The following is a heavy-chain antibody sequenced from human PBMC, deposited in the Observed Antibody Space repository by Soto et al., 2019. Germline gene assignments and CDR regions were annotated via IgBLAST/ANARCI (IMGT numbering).Heavy chain of an antibody. CDR1: GFTFADYT. Sequence: SLRLSCTASGFTFADYTLSWFRQAPGKGLEWLGFIRNKAYGGTTEYAASVKGRFTISRDDSKSIAYLLMNSLKTEETAMYYCTRDGRYSGYPPPAFWGQGTLVTVSS. D-gene: IGHD5-12*01. CDR2: IRNKAYGGTT. V-gene: IGHV3-49*03. J-gene: IGHJ4*02. CDR3: TRDGRYSGYPPPAF.